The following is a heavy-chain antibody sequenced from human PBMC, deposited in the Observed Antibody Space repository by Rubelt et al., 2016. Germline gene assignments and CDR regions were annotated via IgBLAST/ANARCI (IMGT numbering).Heavy chain of an antibody. CDR2: IDHSGRT. CDR1: GGSFSGYY. D-gene: IGHD6-13*01. J-gene: IGHJ4*02. CDR3: ARGVRDASTWRHDY. V-gene: IGHV4-34*01. Sequence: QVQLQQWGAGLLKPSETLSLTCAVYGGSFSGYYWSWIRQPPEKGLEWSGEIDHSGRTTYNPSRKSRVIISVDTSQNQLSLKVTFVTAADTGVYYCARGVRDASTWRHDYWGQGTLVTVSS.